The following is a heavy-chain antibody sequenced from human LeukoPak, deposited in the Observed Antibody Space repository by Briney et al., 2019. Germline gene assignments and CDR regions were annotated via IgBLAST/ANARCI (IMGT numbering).Heavy chain of an antibody. CDR1: AGSINSGGYF. V-gene: IGHV4-31*03. CDR3: ARYHCGSTYCPGVDF. J-gene: IGHJ4*02. D-gene: IGHD2-2*01. CDR2: IWNSGNS. Sequence: SETLSLTCTVSAGSINSGGYFWTWIRQHPGEGLEWIGYIWNSGNSYYNPSLSSRVIISADSSKSTFSLKLSSVTAADTAVYYCARYHCGSTYCPGVDFYGQGTLVTVSS.